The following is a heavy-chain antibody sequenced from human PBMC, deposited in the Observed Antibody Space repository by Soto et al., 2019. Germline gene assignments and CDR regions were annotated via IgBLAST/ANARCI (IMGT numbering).Heavy chain of an antibody. CDR2: IGTAGDT. J-gene: IGHJ5*02. Sequence: EVQLVESGGGLVQPGGSLRLSCAASGFTFSTYDMHWVRQVTGKGLEWVSCIGTAGDTFYPDSVKGRFTIARKNAKNSLYLQMTSLRAEETAVYYCARGGSSGWFDPWGQGTLVTVSS. D-gene: IGHD2-15*01. CDR3: ARGGSSGWFDP. V-gene: IGHV3-13*01. CDR1: GFTFSTYD.